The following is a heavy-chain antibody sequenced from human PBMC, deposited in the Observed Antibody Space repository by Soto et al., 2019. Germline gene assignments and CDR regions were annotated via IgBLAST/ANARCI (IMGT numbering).Heavy chain of an antibody. D-gene: IGHD3-22*01. V-gene: IGHV3-23*01. CDR3: AKISAFYYDSSGYPMDC. J-gene: IGHJ4*02. CDR2: ISAGGGST. Sequence: PGGSLRLSCAATGLTFSSYAMSWVRQAPGKGLEWVSAISAGGGSTYYADSVKGRFTISRDTSKNTLYLQMNSLRAEDTAIYYCAKISAFYYDSSGYPMDCWGQGTLVTVSS. CDR1: GLTFSSYA.